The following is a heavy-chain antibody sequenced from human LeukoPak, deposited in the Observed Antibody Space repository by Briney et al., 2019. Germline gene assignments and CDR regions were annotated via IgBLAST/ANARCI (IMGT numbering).Heavy chain of an antibody. CDR1: GLTFSTRV. J-gene: IGHJ3*02. V-gene: IGHV3-30-3*01. Sequence: GASLRLSCTASGLTFSTRVTHWVRQAPGEGLEWVALVSHIESHNKQYADSMKGRFTISRDNSKSTLYLQMDSLSAADTALYFCATEGDSSGHAGAFDIWGQGTMVTVSS. D-gene: IGHD3-22*01. CDR2: VSHIESHNK. CDR3: ATEGDSSGHAGAFDI.